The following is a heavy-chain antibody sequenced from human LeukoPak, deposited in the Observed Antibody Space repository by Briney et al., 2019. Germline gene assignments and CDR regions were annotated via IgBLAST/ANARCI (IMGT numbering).Heavy chain of an antibody. CDR3: ARDRIDSSGYYYFFDY. J-gene: IGHJ4*02. V-gene: IGHV3-74*01. CDR2: IYSDGSDT. D-gene: IGHD3-22*01. CDR1: GFTFSSYW. Sequence: PGGSLRLSCAASGFTFSSYWMHWVRQAPGKGLVWVSRIYSDGSDTIYADSVEGRFTISRDNAKNTLYLQMNSLRAEDTALYYCARDRIDSSGYYYFFDYWGQGTLVTVSS.